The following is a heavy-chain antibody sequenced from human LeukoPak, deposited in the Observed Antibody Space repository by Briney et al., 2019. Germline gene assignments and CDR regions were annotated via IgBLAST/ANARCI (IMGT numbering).Heavy chain of an antibody. Sequence: SVKVSCKASGGTFSSYAISWVRQAPGQGLEWMGRIIPILGIANYAQKFQGRVTITADKSTSTAYMELSSLRAEDTAVYYCARDMSPKCSGGSCYLDYWGQGTLVTVSS. V-gene: IGHV1-69*04. CDR1: GGTFSSYA. D-gene: IGHD2-15*01. J-gene: IGHJ4*02. CDR3: ARDMSPKCSGGSCYLDY. CDR2: IIPILGIA.